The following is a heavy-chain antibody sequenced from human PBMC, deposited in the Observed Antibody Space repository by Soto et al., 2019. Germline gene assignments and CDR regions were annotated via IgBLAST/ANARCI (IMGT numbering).Heavy chain of an antibody. CDR2: IYWDDDK. V-gene: IGHV2-5*02. Sequence: SGPTLVNPTQTHTLTCNFSGLSLSTSGVGGGWIRQPQGKELELLSLIYWDDDKHYSPSLKSRLTITKYTSKNQVVLTMTNVAPVYTATYSCARSLDPIAMDFWGQGTLVTVSS. J-gene: IGHJ4*02. D-gene: IGHD5-18*01. CDR1: GLSLSTSGVG. CDR3: ARSLDPIAMDF.